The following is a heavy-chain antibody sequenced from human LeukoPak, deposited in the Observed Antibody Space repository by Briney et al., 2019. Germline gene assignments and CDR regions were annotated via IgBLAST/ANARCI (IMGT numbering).Heavy chain of an antibody. D-gene: IGHD1-26*01. J-gene: IGHJ4*02. CDR1: GYTLTGYF. CDR2: INPNSGGT. Sequence: GASVKVSCKASGYTLTGYFMHWVGQAPGKGLEWMGWINPNSGGTNYAQRFQGRVTMTRDTSISTAYMELSRLRSDDTAVYYCARDSSGSYLYWGQGTLVTVSS. CDR3: ARDSSGSYLY. V-gene: IGHV1-2*02.